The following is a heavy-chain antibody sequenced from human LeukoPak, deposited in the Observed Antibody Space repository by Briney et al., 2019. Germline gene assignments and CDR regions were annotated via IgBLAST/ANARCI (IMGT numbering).Heavy chain of an antibody. CDR3: AGQQGNFDY. CDR2: IYISGST. CDR1: GGSISSYY. Sequence: SETLSLTCTVSGGSISSYYWSWIRQPAGKGLEWIVHIYISGSTNYNPSLNYNPSPKSRVTMSVDTSKNQFSLKLSSVTAADTAVYYCAGQQGNFDYWGQGTLVTVSS. V-gene: IGHV4-4*07. D-gene: IGHD7-27*01. J-gene: IGHJ4*02.